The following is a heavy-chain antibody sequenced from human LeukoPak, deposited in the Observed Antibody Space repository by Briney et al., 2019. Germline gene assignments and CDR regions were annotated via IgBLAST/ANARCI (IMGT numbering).Heavy chain of an antibody. J-gene: IGHJ6*03. Sequence: SETLSLTCTVSGGSISSSSYYWGRIRQPPGKGLEWIGSIYYSGSTYYNPSLKSRVHISVDTSKNQFSLKLSSVTAADTAVYYCARTYSYGYYYYYMDVWGKGTTVTISS. D-gene: IGHD5-18*01. CDR2: IYYSGST. V-gene: IGHV4-39*07. CDR3: ARTYSYGYYYYYMDV. CDR1: GGSISSSSYY.